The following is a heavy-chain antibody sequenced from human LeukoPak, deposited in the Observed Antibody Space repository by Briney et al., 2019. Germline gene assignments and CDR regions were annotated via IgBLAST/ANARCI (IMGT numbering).Heavy chain of an antibody. V-gene: IGHV4-34*01. CDR2: INHAGTA. CDR3: AREKGAVAGKFDY. CDR1: GGSFTYYY. Sequence: SETLSLTCALYGGSFTYYYWAWIRQTPGKGLEWIGEINHAGTADYNPSLKSRVTMSVDTSKNQFSLKLSSVTAADTAVYYCAREKGAVAGKFDYWGQGTLVTVSS. J-gene: IGHJ4*02. D-gene: IGHD6-19*01.